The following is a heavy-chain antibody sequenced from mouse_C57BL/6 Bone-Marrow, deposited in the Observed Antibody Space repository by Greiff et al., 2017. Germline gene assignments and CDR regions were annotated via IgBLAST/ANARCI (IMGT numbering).Heavy chain of an antibody. CDR1: GYTFTSYW. CDR2: IYPGSGST. J-gene: IGHJ1*03. Sequence: VQLQQPGAELVKPGASVKMSCKASGYTFTSYWITWVKQRPGQGLEWIGDIYPGSGSTNYNEKFKSKATLTVDPSSSTAYMQLSSLTSEDSAVYYCARGVVPLYWYFDVWGTGTTVTVSS. CDR3: ARGVVPLYWYFDV. V-gene: IGHV1-55*01. D-gene: IGHD1-1*01.